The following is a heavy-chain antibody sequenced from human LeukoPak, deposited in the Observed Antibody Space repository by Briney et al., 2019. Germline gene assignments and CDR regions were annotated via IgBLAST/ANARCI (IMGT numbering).Heavy chain of an antibody. CDR2: INPNSGGT. D-gene: IGHD3-3*01. CDR3: AREVFAIFGVVIHNWFDP. V-gene: IGHV1-2*02. CDR1: GYTFTGYY. J-gene: IGHJ5*02. Sequence: ASVKVSCKASGYTFTGYYMHWVRQAPGQGLEWMGWINPNSGGTNYAQKFQGRVTMTRDTSISTAYMELSRLRSDDTAVYYCAREVFAIFGVVIHNWFDPWGQGTLVTVSS.